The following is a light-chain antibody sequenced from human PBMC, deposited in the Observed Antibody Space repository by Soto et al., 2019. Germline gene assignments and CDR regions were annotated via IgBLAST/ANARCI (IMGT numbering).Light chain of an antibody. J-gene: IGLJ2*01. CDR3: SSFTSVSSHVV. CDR2: EVT. V-gene: IGLV2-14*01. CDR1: SSDVGGDY. Sequence: QSALTQPASVSGSPGQSITISCTGTSSDVGGDYVSWYQQHPGKAPRLIIYEVTNRPSGVSSRFSGSKAGNTASLTISGRQAEDEADYYCSSFTSVSSHVVFGGGTKLTVL.